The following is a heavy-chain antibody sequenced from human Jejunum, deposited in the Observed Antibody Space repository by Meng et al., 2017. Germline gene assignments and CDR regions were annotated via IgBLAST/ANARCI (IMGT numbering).Heavy chain of an antibody. D-gene: IGHD3-16*02. J-gene: IGHJ4*02. Sequence: GPEMKNPGASVTVSCRASGNTLSTDVSTWVRQAAGQGLEWMGGINTCTGNPTYAQDLPGRFVITVDASVSTAYLQITSLKAEDTAFYYWARTWGYRIWFDYWGQGTLVTVSS. CDR2: INTCTGNP. CDR3: ARTWGYRIWFDY. CDR1: GNTLSTDV. V-gene: IGHV7-4-1*02.